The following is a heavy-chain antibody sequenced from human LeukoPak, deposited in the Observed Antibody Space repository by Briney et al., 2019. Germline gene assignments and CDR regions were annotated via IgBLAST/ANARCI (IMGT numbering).Heavy chain of an antibody. V-gene: IGHV1-8*01. CDR1: GYTFTSHD. Sequence: ASVKVSCKASGYTFTSHDINWVRQATGQGLEWMGWMNPNSGNTGYAQKFQGRVTMTRNTSISTAYMELSSLRSEDTAVYYCARGRIQLWLWVGRFGWFDPWGQGTLVTVSS. D-gene: IGHD5-18*01. CDR2: MNPNSGNT. J-gene: IGHJ5*02. CDR3: ARGRIQLWLWVGRFGWFDP.